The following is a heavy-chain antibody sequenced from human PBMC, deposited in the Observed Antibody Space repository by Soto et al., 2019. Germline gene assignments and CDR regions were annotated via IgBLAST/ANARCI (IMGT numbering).Heavy chain of an antibody. CDR2: ISGSGGST. Sequence: GGCLRPACAASGFTFSSYAMSWVRQSPGKGLEWVSAISGSGGSTYYADSVKGRFTISRDNSKNTLYLQMNSRRAEDTAVYYCAKETPKRRSRIPYGKAVGGHGT. D-gene: IGHD1-26*01. V-gene: IGHV3-23*01. J-gene: IGHJ6*02. CDR3: AKETPKRRSRIPYGKAV. CDR1: GFTFSSYA.